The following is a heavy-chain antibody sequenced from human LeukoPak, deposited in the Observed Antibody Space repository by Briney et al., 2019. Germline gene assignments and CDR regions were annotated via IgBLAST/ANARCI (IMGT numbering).Heavy chain of an antibody. CDR3: ARGPHYALGIYFDY. CDR1: GGSISSSSYY. Sequence: SETLSLTCTVSGGSISSSSYYWRWIRQPAGKGLEWIGRIYTSGSTNYNPSLKSRVTMSVDTTKNQFSLKLSSVTAADTAVYYCARGPHYALGIYFDYWGQGTLVTVSS. J-gene: IGHJ4*02. D-gene: IGHD7-27*01. CDR2: IYTSGST. V-gene: IGHV4-61*02.